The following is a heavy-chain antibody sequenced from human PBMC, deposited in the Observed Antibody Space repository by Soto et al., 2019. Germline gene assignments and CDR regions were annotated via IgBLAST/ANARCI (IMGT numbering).Heavy chain of an antibody. D-gene: IGHD3-10*01. CDR3: KRDKPLPHYSGLGKVYYGMDV. CDR2: IYYHSGST. V-gene: IGHV4-31*03. J-gene: IGHJ6*02. Sequence: QVQLQESGPGLVKPSQTLSLTCTVSGGSISSGGYHWTGIRQRPGKALAWIGNIYYHSGSTSYTPSLQRRVSISITRTKNTISQDLRSVTAADTAVYYCKRDKPLPHYSGLGKVYYGMDVWGQGTTVTDSS. CDR1: GGSISSGGYH.